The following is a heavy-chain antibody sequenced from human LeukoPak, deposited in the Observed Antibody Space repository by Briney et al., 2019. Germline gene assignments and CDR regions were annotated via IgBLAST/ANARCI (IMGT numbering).Heavy chain of an antibody. D-gene: IGHD2-2*01. J-gene: IGHJ6*03. V-gene: IGHV3-11*01. CDR2: ISSSGSTI. CDR3: ARGWGSTSYYYYYMDV. Sequence: GGSLRLSCAASGFTFSDYYMSWIRQAPGKGLEWVSYISSSGSTIYYADSVKGRFTISRDNAKNSLYLQMNSLRAEDTAVYYCARGWGSTSYYYYYMDVWGKGTTVTVSS. CDR1: GFTFSDYY.